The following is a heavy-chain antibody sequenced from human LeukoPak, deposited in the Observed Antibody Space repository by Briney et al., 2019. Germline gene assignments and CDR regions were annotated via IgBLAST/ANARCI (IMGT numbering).Heavy chain of an antibody. V-gene: IGHV3-21*01. J-gene: IGHJ6*02. CDR3: ASSRTRPYYYGMDV. D-gene: IGHD2-2*01. CDR2: ISSSSSYI. Sequence: PGGSLRLSCVASGFTFSSYSMNWVRQAPGEGLEWVSSISSSSSYIYYADSVKGRFTISRDNAKNSLYLQMNSLRAEDTAVYYCASSRTRPYYYGMDVWGQGTTVTVSS. CDR1: GFTFSSYS.